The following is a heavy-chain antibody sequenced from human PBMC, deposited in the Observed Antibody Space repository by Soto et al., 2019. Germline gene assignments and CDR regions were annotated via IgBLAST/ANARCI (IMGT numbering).Heavy chain of an antibody. CDR1: GFIFSSYA. CDR2: ISYDRSNK. Sequence: QVQLVESGGGVVQPGRSLRLSCAASGFIFSSYAMRWVRQAPGKGLARVAVISYDRSNKYYAVAVKGRFTISRDNFKNTLYLQMNSLRAEDTSVYYCARESLDTAMVKGPPGEYYYYYCMDVWVQGTTVTVSS. J-gene: IGHJ6*02. D-gene: IGHD5-18*01. CDR3: ARESLDTAMVKGPPGEYYYYYCMDV. V-gene: IGHV3-30-3*01.